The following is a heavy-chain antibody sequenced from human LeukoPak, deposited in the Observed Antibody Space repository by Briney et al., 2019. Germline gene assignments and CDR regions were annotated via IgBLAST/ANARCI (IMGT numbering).Heavy chain of an antibody. J-gene: IGHJ4*02. Sequence: GGSLRLSCAASGFTFSSSWMHWVRQAPGKGLVWVSHINSDGSWTSYADSVKGRFTISKDNAKNTVYLQMNNLRAEDTAVYYCVSFYETYWGRGTLVTVSS. CDR1: GFTFSSSW. CDR3: VSFYETY. CDR2: INSDGSWT. D-gene: IGHD2-2*01. V-gene: IGHV3-74*01.